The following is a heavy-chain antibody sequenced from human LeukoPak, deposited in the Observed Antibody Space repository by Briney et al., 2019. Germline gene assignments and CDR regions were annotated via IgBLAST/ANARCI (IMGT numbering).Heavy chain of an antibody. D-gene: IGHD3-3*01. Sequence: GRSVRLSCAASGFTFDDYAMHWVRHAPGKGLEWVSGISWNSGSIVYADSVKGRFTISRDNAKNSLYLQMNGLRAEDTALYYCAKDKDYDFWSGIYFDYWGQGTLVTVCS. CDR2: ISWNSGSI. CDR1: GFTFDDYA. CDR3: AKDKDYDFWSGIYFDY. V-gene: IGHV3-9*01. J-gene: IGHJ4*02.